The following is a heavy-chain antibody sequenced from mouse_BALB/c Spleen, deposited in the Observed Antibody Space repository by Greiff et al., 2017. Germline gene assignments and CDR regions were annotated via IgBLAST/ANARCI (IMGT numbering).Heavy chain of an antibody. CDR2: IYPGDGDT. CDR3: ARPGGNYLYAMDY. D-gene: IGHD2-1*01. Sequence: QVQLQQSGAELARPGASVKLSCKASGYTFTSYWMQWVKQRPGQGLEWIGAIYPGDGDTRYTQKFKGKATLTADKSSSTAYMQLSSLASEDSAVYYCARPGGNYLYAMDYWGQGTSVTVSS. V-gene: IGHV1-87*01. CDR1: GYTFTSYW. J-gene: IGHJ4*01.